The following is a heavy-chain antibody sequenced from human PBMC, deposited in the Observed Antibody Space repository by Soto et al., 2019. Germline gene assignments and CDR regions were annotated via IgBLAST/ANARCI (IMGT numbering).Heavy chain of an antibody. V-gene: IGHV3-21*06. CDR3: AFFTSARISDIYLVA. CDR2: VSTTSRSI. J-gene: IGHJ6*02. D-gene: IGHD2-2*01. CDR1: GFTFSSYS. Sequence: GGSLRLSCAASGFTFSSYSMNWVRQAPGKGLEWVSSVSTTSRSIYYAGSVKGRFTISRDNAKSTLYLQMDSLRAEDTAVYYCAFFTSARISDIYLVARGQGTTVS.